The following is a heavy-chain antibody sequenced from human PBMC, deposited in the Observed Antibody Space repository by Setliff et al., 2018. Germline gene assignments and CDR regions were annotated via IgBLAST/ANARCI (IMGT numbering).Heavy chain of an antibody. CDR1: GGTFSSYG. CDR2: TIPMFGTT. D-gene: IGHD5-18*01. CDR3: AREGVDTRSSTDYRYYMDV. J-gene: IGHJ6*03. V-gene: IGHV1-69*05. Sequence: SVKVSCKASGGTFSSYGITWVRQAPGQGLEWMGGTIPMFGTTNYARKFQGRVTIITDESTSTAYMELTSLRTEDTAVYYCAREGVDTRSSTDYRYYMDVWGKGTTVTVSS.